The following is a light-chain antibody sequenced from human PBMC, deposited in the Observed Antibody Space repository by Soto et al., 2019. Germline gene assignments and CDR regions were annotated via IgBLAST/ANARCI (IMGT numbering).Light chain of an antibody. CDR3: CSYAGDTTFFV. J-gene: IGLJ1*01. CDR1: SSDVGSYYP. Sequence: QSALTQPASMSGSPGQSITISCTGTSSDVGSYYPVSWFQQHPGKAPKLIIYEVNKRPSGVSDRFSGSKSGNTASLTISGLQTADEPEYYCCSYAGDTTFFVFGTGTKLTVL. CDR2: EVN. V-gene: IGLV2-23*02.